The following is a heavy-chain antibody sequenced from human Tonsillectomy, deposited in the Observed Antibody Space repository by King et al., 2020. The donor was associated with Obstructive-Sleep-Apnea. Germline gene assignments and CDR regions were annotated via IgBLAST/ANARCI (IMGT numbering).Heavy chain of an antibody. CDR3: ARVRVAQGDFPR. CDR2: ISLAGTNR. CDR1: GFNFSGYA. D-gene: IGHD2-21*02. J-gene: IGHJ2*01. V-gene: IGHV3-30*04. Sequence: VQLVESGGGVVQPGRSLRLSCAASGFNFSGYALHWVRQAPGKGLEWVAGISLAGTNREYADSVKGRFLISRDNSKYTLDLQMNSVRAEDTGLYYCARVRVAQGDFPRWGRGTLVTVSS.